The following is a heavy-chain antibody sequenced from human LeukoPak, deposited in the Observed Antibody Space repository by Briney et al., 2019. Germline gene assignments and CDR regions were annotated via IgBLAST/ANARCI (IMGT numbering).Heavy chain of an antibody. CDR3: ARDRRYTASWYQNYDSGGTYPTFDY. D-gene: IGHD3-22*01. CDR2: IQHSGST. V-gene: IGHV4-4*02. Sequence: SGTLSLTCGVSGVSISSSNWWTWVRQPPEKGLEWIGEIQHSGSTNYNPSLKSRVTLSVDKSKNHFSLNLISVTAADTAVYYCARDRRYTASWYQNYDSGGTYPTFDYWGQGTLVTVSS. J-gene: IGHJ4*02. CDR1: GVSISSSNW.